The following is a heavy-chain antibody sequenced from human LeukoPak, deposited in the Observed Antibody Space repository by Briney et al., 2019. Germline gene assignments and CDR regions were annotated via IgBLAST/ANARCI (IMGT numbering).Heavy chain of an antibody. V-gene: IGHV3-9*01. CDR3: AKDSSAAAGTHMDY. J-gene: IGHJ4*02. Sequence: PGRSLRLSCAASGFTFDDYAMHWVRQAPGKGLEWVSGISWNSGSIGYADSVKGRFTISRDNAKNSLYLQMNSLRAEDTALYYCAKDSSAAAGTHMDYWGQGTLVTVSS. CDR2: ISWNSGSI. CDR1: GFTFDDYA. D-gene: IGHD6-13*01.